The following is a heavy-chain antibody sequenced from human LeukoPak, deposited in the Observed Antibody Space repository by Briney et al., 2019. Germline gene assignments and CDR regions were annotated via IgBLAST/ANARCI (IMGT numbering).Heavy chain of an antibody. Sequence: SVKVSCKASGGTFSSYAISWVRQAPGQGLEWMGGIIPIFGTANYAQKFQGRVTITADESTSTAYMELCSLRSEDTAVYYCARVPYYDFWSGYQAPYYFDYWGQGTLVTVSS. V-gene: IGHV1-69*01. D-gene: IGHD3-3*01. J-gene: IGHJ4*02. CDR1: GGTFSSYA. CDR3: ARVPYYDFWSGYQAPYYFDY. CDR2: IIPIFGTA.